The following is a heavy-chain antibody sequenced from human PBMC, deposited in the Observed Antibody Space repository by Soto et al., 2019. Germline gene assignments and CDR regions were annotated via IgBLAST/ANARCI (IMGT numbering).Heavy chain of an antibody. CDR1: GGTFSSYA. Sequence: SVKVSCKASGGTFSSYAISWVREAPVQGLEWMGASTPGDRITNYALNFQCIATRIRDTSPQTVYLELSSRRSEDTAVYSCAKGPNYYDFWAGSYHYRGMGVWGQGTTVTVSS. CDR3: AKGPNYYDFWAGSYHYRGMGV. D-gene: IGHD3-3*01. J-gene: IGHJ6*02. CDR2: STPGDRIT. V-gene: IGHV1-69*10.